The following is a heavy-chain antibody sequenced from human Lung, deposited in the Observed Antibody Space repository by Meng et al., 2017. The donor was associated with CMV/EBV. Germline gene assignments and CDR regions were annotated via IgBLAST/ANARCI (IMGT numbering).Heavy chain of an antibody. D-gene: IGHD3-10*01. CDR2: IIPLYATA. Sequence: SVKVSCKASGGTFSNYAVSWVRQAPGEGLEWMGGIIPLYATANYAQRFQGRVTITTDESTSTAYMEVSSLRSEDTAVYYCARASYYGSGSYYLFDSWGQRTPVTVSS. V-gene: IGHV1-69*05. CDR1: GGTFSNYA. CDR3: ARASYYGSGSYYLFDS. J-gene: IGHJ4*02.